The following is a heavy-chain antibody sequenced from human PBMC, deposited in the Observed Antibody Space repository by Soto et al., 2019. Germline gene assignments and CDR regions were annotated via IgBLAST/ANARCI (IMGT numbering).Heavy chain of an antibody. J-gene: IGHJ1*01. Sequence: EVQLLESGGGLVQPGGSLRLSCAASGFTFSSYAMSWVRQAPGKGLEWVSAISGSGGSTYYADSVKGRFTISRDNSKNTLYLQMNSLRAEDTAVYYCANLDSSGWYITVYFQHWGQGTLVTVSS. CDR3: ANLDSSGWYITVYFQH. D-gene: IGHD6-19*01. CDR2: ISGSGGST. V-gene: IGHV3-23*01. CDR1: GFTFSSYA.